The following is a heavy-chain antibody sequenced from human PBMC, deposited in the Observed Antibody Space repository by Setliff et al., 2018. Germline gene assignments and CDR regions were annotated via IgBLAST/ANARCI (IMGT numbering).Heavy chain of an antibody. J-gene: IGHJ5*02. Sequence: SGLTLVNPTQTLTLTCTFSGFSLNTTGEGVGWIRQPPGKALEWLALVYWDGDQRYSPSLNSRLSITKDSSKSQVFLTMTNMDPVDTATYYCALRRGNEWHLVRWFDPWGPGIQVTVS. CDR2: VYWDGDQ. CDR3: ALRRGNEWHLVRWFDP. V-gene: IGHV2-5*02. CDR1: GFSLNTTGEG. D-gene: IGHD6-6*01.